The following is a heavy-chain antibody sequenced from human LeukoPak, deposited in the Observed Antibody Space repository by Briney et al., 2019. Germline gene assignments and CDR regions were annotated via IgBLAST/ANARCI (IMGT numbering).Heavy chain of an antibody. V-gene: IGHV1-18*01. Sequence: ASVKVSCKASGYTFTSYGLSWVRQALGQGLEWMGWISDSNNKTNYAQNLQGRVTITTDTSTSTAYMELRSLRSDDTAVYYCARVQIVVVTGSYYPDAFDIWGQGTMVTVSS. CDR3: ARVQIVVVTGSYYPDAFDI. CDR1: GYTFTSYG. J-gene: IGHJ3*02. D-gene: IGHD2-21*02. CDR2: ISDSNNKT.